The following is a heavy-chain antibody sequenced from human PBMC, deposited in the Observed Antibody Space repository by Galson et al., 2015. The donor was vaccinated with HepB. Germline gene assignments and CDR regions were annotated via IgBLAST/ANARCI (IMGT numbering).Heavy chain of an antibody. J-gene: IGHJ3*02. CDR2: ISYDGSNK. V-gene: IGHV3-30*18. CDR3: AKAGLEYSRFDAFDI. Sequence: SLRLSCAASGFTFSSYGMHWVRQAPGKGLEWVAVISYDGSNKYYADSVKGRFTISRDNSKNTLYLQMNSLRAEDTAVYYCAKAGLEYSRFDAFDIWGQGTMVTVSS. CDR1: GFTFSSYG. D-gene: IGHD6-6*01.